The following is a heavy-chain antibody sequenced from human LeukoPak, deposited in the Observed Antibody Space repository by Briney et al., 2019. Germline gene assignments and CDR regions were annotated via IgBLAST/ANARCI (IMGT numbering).Heavy chain of an antibody. D-gene: IGHD6-13*01. V-gene: IGHV4-59*08. CDR2: IYYSGST. Sequence: SETLFLTCTVAGGSISSYYWSWIRQPPGKGLEWIGYIYYSGSTNYNPSLKSRVTISVDTSKNQFSLKLSSVTAADTAVYYCARHPSIAAAGFDYWGQGTLVTVSS. J-gene: IGHJ4*02. CDR3: ARHPSIAAAGFDY. CDR1: GGSISSYY.